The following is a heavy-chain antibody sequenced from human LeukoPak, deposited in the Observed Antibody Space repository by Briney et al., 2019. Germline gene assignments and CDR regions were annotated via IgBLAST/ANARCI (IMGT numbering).Heavy chain of an antibody. CDR3: ARAPSWELQLVFDY. Sequence: PGGSLRLSCAASGFTVSSNYMSWVRQAPGKGLVWVSRINSDGSSTTYADSVNGRFTISRDNAKNTLYLQMNSLRAEDTAVYYCARAPSWELQLVFDYWGQGTLVTVSS. J-gene: IGHJ4*02. CDR2: INSDGSST. V-gene: IGHV3-74*01. CDR1: GFTVSSNY. D-gene: IGHD1-26*01.